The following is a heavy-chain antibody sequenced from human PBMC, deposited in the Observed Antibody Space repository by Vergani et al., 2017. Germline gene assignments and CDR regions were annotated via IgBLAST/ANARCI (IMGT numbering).Heavy chain of an antibody. D-gene: IGHD1-1*01. V-gene: IGHV5-51*01. CDR2: IYPADSDT. CDR3: ARHTTYTDS. CDR1: EYSFGNYW. J-gene: IGHJ4*02. Sequence: VELVQSGPEMRKPGESLKISCKGSEYSFGNYWIGWVRQMPGKGLEWMGIIYPADSDTRYSPSFQGQVTISADKSISTAFLQWDSLKASDTALYYCARHTTYTDSWGQGTLVTVSS.